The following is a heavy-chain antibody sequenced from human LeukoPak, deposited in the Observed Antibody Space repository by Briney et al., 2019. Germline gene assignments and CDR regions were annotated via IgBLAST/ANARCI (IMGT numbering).Heavy chain of an antibody. Sequence: ASVKVSCKASGYTFTSYDINWVRQATGRGLEWMGWMNPNSGHTGYAQKFQGRVTITRNTSISTAYMELSSLRSEDTAVYYCARGRGSSWYRWFDPWGQGTLVTVSS. D-gene: IGHD6-13*01. CDR2: MNPNSGHT. CDR3: ARGRGSSWYRWFDP. CDR1: GYTFTSYD. J-gene: IGHJ5*02. V-gene: IGHV1-8*03.